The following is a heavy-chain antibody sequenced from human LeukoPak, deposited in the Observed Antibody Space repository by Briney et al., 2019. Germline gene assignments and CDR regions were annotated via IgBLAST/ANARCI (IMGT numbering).Heavy chain of an antibody. D-gene: IGHD5-24*01. V-gene: IGHV4-4*02. CDR3: ANSVRWLQFDS. CDR1: GVSISGINR. CDR2: FYHSGNT. Sequence: PSETLSLTCSVSGVSISGINRWSWVRQSPGKGLEWIGNFYHSGNTNYNPSLKSRVTISVDTSKNQFSLRLSSVTAADTAVYYCANSVRWLQFDSWGQGTLVTVSS. J-gene: IGHJ4*02.